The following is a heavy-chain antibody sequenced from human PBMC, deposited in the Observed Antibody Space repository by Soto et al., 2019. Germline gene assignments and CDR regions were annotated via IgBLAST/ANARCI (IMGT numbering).Heavy chain of an antibody. J-gene: IGHJ4*02. CDR2: VSFDGKVT. CDR3: AREPYGDSQYFDY. CDR1: GITFNSVS. D-gene: IGHD2-21*02. V-gene: IGHV3-30*04. Sequence: QVQLVESGGGMAQAGTSLRLSCTGYGITFNSVSQHWVRQGPDKGLEWVAVVSFDGKVTYYADSVKGRFTVSRDISKNTIYLQANSLRPEDTAVYYCAREPYGDSQYFDYSGQGTPVTVSS.